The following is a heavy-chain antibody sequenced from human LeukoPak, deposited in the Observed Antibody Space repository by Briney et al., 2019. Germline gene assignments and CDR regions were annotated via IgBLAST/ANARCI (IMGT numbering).Heavy chain of an antibody. V-gene: IGHV3-30*02. Sequence: GGSLRLSCAASGFTFSSYGMHWVRQAPGKGLEWVAFIRYDGSNKYYADSVKGRFTISRDNSKNTLYLQMNSLRAEDTAVYYCAKDHIGVGEYSGYDPTLKKPSMDVFDIWGQGKRVTVSS. CDR2: IRYDGSNK. CDR1: GFTFSSYG. CDR3: AKDHIGVGEYSGYDPTLKKPSMDVFDI. J-gene: IGHJ3*02. D-gene: IGHD5-12*01.